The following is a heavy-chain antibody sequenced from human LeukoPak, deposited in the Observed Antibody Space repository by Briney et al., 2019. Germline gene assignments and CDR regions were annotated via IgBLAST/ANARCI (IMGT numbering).Heavy chain of an antibody. D-gene: IGHD5-24*01. CDR3: ARGWLQPYYFDY. CDR1: GGSIISYY. Sequence: SETLSLTCTVSGGSIISYYWSWIRQPPGRGLEWIGYIYYSGSTNYNPSLKSRVTISVDTSKNQFSLKLSSVTAADTAVYYCARGWLQPYYFDYWGQGTLVTVSS. J-gene: IGHJ4*02. CDR2: IYYSGST. V-gene: IGHV4-59*08.